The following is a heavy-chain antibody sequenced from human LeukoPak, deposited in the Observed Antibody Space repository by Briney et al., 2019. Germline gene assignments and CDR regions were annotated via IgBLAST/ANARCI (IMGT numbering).Heavy chain of an antibody. J-gene: IGHJ6*02. CDR3: ARDRDCSSTSCYGMDV. CDR2: IKKDGSEM. CDR1: GLIFSSYW. V-gene: IGHV3-7*03. Sequence: PGGSLRLSCEASGLIFSSYWMSWVRQAPGKGLEWVANIKKDGSEMYYVDSVKGRFTISRDNAKNSLYLQMNSLRAEDTAVYYCARDRDCSSTSCYGMDVWGQGTTVTVSS. D-gene: IGHD2-2*01.